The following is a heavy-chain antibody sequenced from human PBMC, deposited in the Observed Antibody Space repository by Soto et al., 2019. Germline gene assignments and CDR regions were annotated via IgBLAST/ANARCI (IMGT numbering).Heavy chain of an antibody. CDR3: ARDLLGSGSYYNVGAFDI. V-gene: IGHV1-18*01. Sequence: ASVKVSCKASGYTFTSYGISWVRQAPGQGLEWMGWISAYNGNTNYAQKLQGRVTMTTDTSTSTAYMELRSLRSDDTAVYYCARDLLGSGSYYNVGAFDIWGQGTMVTV. CDR2: ISAYNGNT. CDR1: GYTFTSYG. D-gene: IGHD3-10*01. J-gene: IGHJ3*02.